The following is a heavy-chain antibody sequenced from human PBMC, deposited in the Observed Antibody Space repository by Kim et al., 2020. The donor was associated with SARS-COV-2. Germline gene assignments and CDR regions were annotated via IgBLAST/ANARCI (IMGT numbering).Heavy chain of an antibody. V-gene: IGHV3-21*04. CDR3: AREGYSYGRQYYFDY. CDR2: ISSSSSYI. Sequence: GGSLRLSCAASGFTFSSYSMNWVRRAPGKGLEWVSSISSSSSYIYYADSVKGRFTISRDNAKNSLYLQMNSLRAEDTAVYYCAREGYSYGRQYYFDYWGQGTLVTVSS. J-gene: IGHJ4*02. CDR1: GFTFSSYS. D-gene: IGHD5-18*01.